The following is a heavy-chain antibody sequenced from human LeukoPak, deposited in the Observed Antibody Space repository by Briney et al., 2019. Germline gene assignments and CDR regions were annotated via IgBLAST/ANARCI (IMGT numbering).Heavy chain of an antibody. CDR1: GFTFSRSD. J-gene: IGHJ4*02. CDR3: ANPSVYDSSGYYYQPADY. V-gene: IGHV3-23*01. CDR2: ISASGRSS. D-gene: IGHD3-22*01. Sequence: GGSLRLSCAASGFTFSRSDMSWVRQAPGKGLEWVSGISASGRSSLYADSVKGRFTISRDNSKNTLYLQMNSLRAEDTAVYYCANPSVYDSSGYYYQPADYWGQGTLVTVSS.